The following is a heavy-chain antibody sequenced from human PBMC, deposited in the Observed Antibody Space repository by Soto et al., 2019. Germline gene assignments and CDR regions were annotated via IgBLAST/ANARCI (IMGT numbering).Heavy chain of an antibody. Sequence: GESLKISCKGSGYSFTSYWIGWVRQMPGKGLEWMGIIYPDDSDARYSPSFQGQVTISADKSASTAYLQWSSLRASDTATYFYARGAIVATTTHYFDYWGQGSLVTVSS. CDR2: IYPDDSDA. CDR3: ARGAIVATTTHYFDY. D-gene: IGHD5-12*01. CDR1: GYSFTSYW. V-gene: IGHV5-51*01. J-gene: IGHJ4*02.